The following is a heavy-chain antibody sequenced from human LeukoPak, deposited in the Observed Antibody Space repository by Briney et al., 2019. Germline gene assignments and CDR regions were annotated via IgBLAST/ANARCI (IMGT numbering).Heavy chain of an antibody. CDR2: ILYDGRNK. D-gene: IGHD2-15*01. J-gene: IGHJ4*02. CDR1: GFTFSHHW. V-gene: IGHV3-30*18. Sequence: GGSLRLSCSGSGFTFSHHWMTWVRQAPGKGLEWVAVILYDGRNKYYGDSVEGRFTISRDNSKNTVYLEMNSLRAEDTAVYYCAKDLMKTGYCSGASCYGRTDWGQGTLVTVSS. CDR3: AKDLMKTGYCSGASCYGRTD.